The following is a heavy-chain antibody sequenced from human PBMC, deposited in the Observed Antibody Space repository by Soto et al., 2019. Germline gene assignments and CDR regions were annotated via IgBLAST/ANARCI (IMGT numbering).Heavy chain of an antibody. CDR1: GFAVSSKY. D-gene: IGHD6-19*01. CDR2: IYGGGTT. V-gene: IGHV3-53*01. Sequence: VQLVDSGGGLIQPGGSLRLSCAASGFAVSSKYMTWVRQAPGKGLEWVSVIYGGGTTYYADSVKGRFTISTDTSKNTLYLQMNSLRAEDTAVYYCVQTTGWPGFDFWGQGTLVTVSS. CDR3: VQTTGWPGFDF. J-gene: IGHJ4*02.